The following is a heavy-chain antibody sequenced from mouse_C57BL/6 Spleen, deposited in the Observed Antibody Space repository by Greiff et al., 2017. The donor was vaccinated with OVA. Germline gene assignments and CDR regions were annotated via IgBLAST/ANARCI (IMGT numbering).Heavy chain of an antibody. Sequence: EVQLQQSGPELVKPGDSVKISCKASGYSFTGYFMNWVMQSHGKSLEWIGRINPYNGDTFYNQKFKGKATLTVDKSSSTAHMELRSLTSEDSAVYYCAREPLTTVVAHWYFDVWGTGTTVTVSS. CDR1: GYSFTGYF. V-gene: IGHV1-20*01. J-gene: IGHJ1*03. CDR2: INPYNGDT. CDR3: AREPLTTVVAHWYFDV. D-gene: IGHD1-1*01.